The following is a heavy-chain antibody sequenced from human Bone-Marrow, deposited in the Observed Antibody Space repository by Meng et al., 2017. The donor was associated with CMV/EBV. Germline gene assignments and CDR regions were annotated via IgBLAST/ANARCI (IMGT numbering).Heavy chain of an antibody. Sequence: GESLKISCAASGFTFSSYGMHWVRQAPGKGLEWGAFIRYDGSNKYYADYGKGRFTFSRDNSNNTLLLKRNSLRAEDTDVYYCASSGNSPPLYYYYGMDVWGQGTTVTVSS. CDR2: IRYDGSNK. V-gene: IGHV3-30*02. CDR3: ASSGNSPPLYYYYGMDV. CDR1: GFTFSSYG. J-gene: IGHJ6*02. D-gene: IGHD1-26*01.